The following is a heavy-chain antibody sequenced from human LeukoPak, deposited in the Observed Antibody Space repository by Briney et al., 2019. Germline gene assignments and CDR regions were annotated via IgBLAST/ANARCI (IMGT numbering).Heavy chain of an antibody. CDR3: AIPSSNTAMVYRFADY. V-gene: IGHV4-34*01. CDR2: INHSGST. J-gene: IGHJ4*02. Sequence: PSETLSLTCAVYGGSFSGYYWSWIRQPPGKGLEWIGEINHSGSTNYNPSLKSRVTISVDTSKNQFSLKLSSVTAADTAVYYCAIPSSNTAMVYRFADYWGQGTLVTVSS. D-gene: IGHD5-18*01. CDR1: GGSFSGYY.